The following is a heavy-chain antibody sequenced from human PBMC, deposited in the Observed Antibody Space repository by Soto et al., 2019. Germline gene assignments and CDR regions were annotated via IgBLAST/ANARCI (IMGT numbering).Heavy chain of an antibody. CDR3: ARSRDMATDSES. D-gene: IGHD2-15*01. Sequence: QVQLVESGGGLVKPGESLRLSCAASGFTFSDYDMSWIRQAPGKRLEWVSYISRSGGTIFSADSMKGRFAISRDNSNNWLYLQMTSLRVEATAMYSCARSRDMATDSESWGQGPWSPSPQ. CDR1: GFTFSDYD. J-gene: IGHJ1*01. V-gene: IGHV3-11*01. CDR2: ISRSGGTI.